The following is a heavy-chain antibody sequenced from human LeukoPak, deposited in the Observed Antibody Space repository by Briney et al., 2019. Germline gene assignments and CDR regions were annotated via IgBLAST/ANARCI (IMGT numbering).Heavy chain of an antibody. CDR2: ISSSSSYI. Sequence: GGSLRLSCAASGFTFSGSAMHWVRQAPGKGLEWVSSISSSSSYIYYADSVKGRFTISRDNAKNSLYLQMNSLRAEDTAVYYCARELKIAAAGPNWFDPWGQGTLVTVSS. CDR3: ARELKIAAAGPNWFDP. V-gene: IGHV3-21*01. J-gene: IGHJ5*02. D-gene: IGHD6-13*01. CDR1: GFTFSGSA.